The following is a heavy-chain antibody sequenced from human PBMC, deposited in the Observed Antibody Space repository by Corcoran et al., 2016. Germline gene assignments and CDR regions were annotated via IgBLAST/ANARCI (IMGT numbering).Heavy chain of an antibody. V-gene: IGHV2-70*01. D-gene: IGHD4-17*01. J-gene: IGHJ5*02. CDR2: IDWDDDK. CDR3: ARTQDYGDYVTGFDP. Sequence: QVTLRESGPALVKPTQTLTLTCTFSGFSLSTSGMCVSWIRQPPGKALEWLALIDWDDDKYYSTSLKTRLTISKDTSKNQVVLTMTNMDPVDTATDYCARTQDYGDYVTGFDPWGQGTLVTVSS. CDR1: GFSLSTSGMC.